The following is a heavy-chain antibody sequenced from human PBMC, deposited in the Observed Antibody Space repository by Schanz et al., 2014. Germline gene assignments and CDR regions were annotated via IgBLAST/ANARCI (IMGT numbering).Heavy chain of an antibody. CDR2: ISGSGRDT. Sequence: EVLLVDSGGGLVQPGGSLRLSCGASGFTFSAHAMSWVRQAPGKGPEWFSAISGSGRDTYYADSVKGRFTISRDNSKNTLYLEMTSLRVEDTAVYYCARWRVGGLNILADDYDIWGQGTEVIVSS. CDR1: GFTFSAHA. V-gene: IGHV3-23*04. J-gene: IGHJ3*02. CDR3: ARWRVGGLNILADDYDI. D-gene: IGHD5-12*01.